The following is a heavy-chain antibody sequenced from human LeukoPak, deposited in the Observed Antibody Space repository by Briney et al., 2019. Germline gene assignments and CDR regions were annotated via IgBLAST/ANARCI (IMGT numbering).Heavy chain of an antibody. CDR1: GFTFSSYE. V-gene: IGHV3-48*03. CDR3: AELGIAMIGGV. CDR2: ISSSGSTI. Sequence: GGSLRLSCAASGFTFSSYEMNWVRQAPGKGMEWVSYISSSGSTIYYADSVKGRLTISRDNAKNSLYLQMNSLRAEDTAVYYCAELGIAMIGGVWGKGTTVTISS. J-gene: IGHJ6*04. D-gene: IGHD3-10*02.